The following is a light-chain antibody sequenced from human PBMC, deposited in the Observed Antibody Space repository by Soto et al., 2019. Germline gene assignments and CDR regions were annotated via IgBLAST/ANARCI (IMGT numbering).Light chain of an antibody. J-gene: IGLJ1*01. CDR1: SSNIGAGYD. V-gene: IGLV1-40*01. CDR3: QSYDSSLSGHV. Sequence: QSVLTQPPSVSGAPGQRVTISCTWSSSNIGAGYDVHWYQQLPGTAPKLLIYGNSNRPSGVPDRFSGSKSGTSASLAITGLQAEDEADYYCQSYDSSLSGHVFGTGTKVTVL. CDR2: GNS.